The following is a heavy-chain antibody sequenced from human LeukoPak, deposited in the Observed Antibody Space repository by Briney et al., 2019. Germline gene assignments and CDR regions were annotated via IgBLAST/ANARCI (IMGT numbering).Heavy chain of an antibody. CDR2: IWFDGVNK. D-gene: IGHD3-16*01. CDR1: GFTFTNYA. CDR3: AKDRGFYYYGMDV. J-gene: IGHJ6*02. V-gene: IGHV3-33*03. Sequence: HPGASLRLSCATSGFTFTNYAMHWVRQAPGKGLEWVANIWFDGVNKFYADSVKGRFSISRDRSENTLYLQMNDLSDEDTAVYYCAKDRGFYYYGMDVWGQGTPVTASS.